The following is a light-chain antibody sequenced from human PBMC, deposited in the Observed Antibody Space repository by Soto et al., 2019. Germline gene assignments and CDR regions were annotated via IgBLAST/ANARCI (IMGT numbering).Light chain of an antibody. CDR1: QSVSNNY. J-gene: IGKJ1*01. Sequence: EIVLTQSPGTLSLSPGERATLSCRASQSVSNNYLACYQQKPGPAPRLLIYGASNRATGIPDRFSGSGSGTDFTLTISRLEPEDFAVYYCQQYGSSGTFGQGTKVDI. CDR3: QQYGSSGT. V-gene: IGKV3-20*01. CDR2: GAS.